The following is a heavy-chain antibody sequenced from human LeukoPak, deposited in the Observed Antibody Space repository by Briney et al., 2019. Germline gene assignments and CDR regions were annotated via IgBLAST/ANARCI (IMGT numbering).Heavy chain of an antibody. D-gene: IGHD1/OR15-1a*01. V-gene: IGHV3-48*04. J-gene: IGHJ4*02. CDR3: ARAEQIDY. CDR2: ISSSSSTI. Sequence: QAGGSLRLSCAASGFTFSSYSMNWVRQAPGKGLEWVSYISSSSSTIYYADSVKGRFTISRDNAKNSLYLQMNSLRAEDTAVYYCARAEQIDYWGQGTLVTVSS. CDR1: GFTFSSYS.